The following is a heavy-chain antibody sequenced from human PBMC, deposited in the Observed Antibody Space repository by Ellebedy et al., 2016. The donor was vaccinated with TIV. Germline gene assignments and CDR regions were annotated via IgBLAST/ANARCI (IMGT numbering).Heavy chain of an antibody. CDR2: INPSGGST. Sequence: ASVKVSXKASGYTFTSYYMHWVRQPPGQGLEWMGLINPSGGSTSYAQKFQGRVTMTRDTSTSTVYMGLSSLRSENTAVYYCARVSSIVGATTPCDYWGQGTLVTVSS. J-gene: IGHJ4*02. CDR3: ARVSSIVGATTPCDY. CDR1: GYTFTSYY. V-gene: IGHV1-46*01. D-gene: IGHD1-26*01.